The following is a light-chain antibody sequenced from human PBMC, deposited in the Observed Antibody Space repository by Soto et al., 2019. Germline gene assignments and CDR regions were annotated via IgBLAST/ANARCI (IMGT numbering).Light chain of an antibody. Sequence: VLTQSPGTLSLSPGERATLSCRARQSVRSSYLAWYQQKPGQAPRLLIYGGSNRATGIPDRFIGSVSGTDVTLSISRLEPEDSAVYFCPQYHWSPIYTFGQGTTLDIK. CDR3: PQYHWSPIYT. V-gene: IGKV3-20*01. CDR1: QSVRSSY. J-gene: IGKJ2*01. CDR2: GGS.